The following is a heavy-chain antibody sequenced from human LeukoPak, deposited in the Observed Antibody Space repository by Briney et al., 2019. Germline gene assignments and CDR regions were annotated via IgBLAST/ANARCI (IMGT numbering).Heavy chain of an antibody. CDR3: ASVVDYRYYFDY. CDR2: ISSSSSTI. CDR1: GFTFKNAW. D-gene: IGHD4-11*01. V-gene: IGHV3-48*01. Sequence: GGSLRLSCEASGFTFKNAWMIWVRQAPGKGLEWVSYISSSSSTIYYADSVKGRFTISRDNAKNSLYLQMNSLRAEDTAVYYCASVVDYRYYFDYWGQGTLVTVSS. J-gene: IGHJ4*02.